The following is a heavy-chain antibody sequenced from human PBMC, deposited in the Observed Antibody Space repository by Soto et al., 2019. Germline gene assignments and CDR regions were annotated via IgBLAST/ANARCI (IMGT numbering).Heavy chain of an antibody. CDR3: ARLIRSIAARQTYNWFDP. V-gene: IGHV5-10-1*01. Sequence: PGESLKISCKGSGYSFTSYWISWVRQMPGKGLEWMGRIDPSDSYTNYSPSFQGHVTISADKSISTAYLQWSSLKASDTAMYYCARLIRSIAARQTYNWFDPWGQGTLVTVSS. CDR1: GYSFTSYW. D-gene: IGHD6-6*01. J-gene: IGHJ5*02. CDR2: IDPSDSYT.